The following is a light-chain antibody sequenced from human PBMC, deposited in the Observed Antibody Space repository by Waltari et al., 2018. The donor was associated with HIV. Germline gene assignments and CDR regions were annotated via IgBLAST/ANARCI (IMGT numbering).Light chain of an antibody. J-gene: IGLJ2*01. CDR2: EVS. CDR3: CSYATSSTFVV. CDR1: SRDVGSYNL. V-gene: IGLV2-23*02. Sequence: QSALTQHASVSGSPGQSLTISCPGTSRDVGSYNLVSWYQQYPGKAPTLIIYEVSKRPSGVSNRFSGSKSGNTASLTISGLQAADEADYYCCSYATSSTFVVFGGGTKLTVL.